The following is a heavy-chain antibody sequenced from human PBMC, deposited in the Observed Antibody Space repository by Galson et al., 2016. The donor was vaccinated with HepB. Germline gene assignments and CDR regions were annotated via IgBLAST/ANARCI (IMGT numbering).Heavy chain of an antibody. CDR3: TTEYWYYMDF. Sequence: SLRLSCAASGFPFNNAWLNWVRQAPGKGLEWVGLIKSKNNGGATSTYAAPVEGRFSISRDDSKNTLYLQMHSLKNEDTAVYYCTTEYWYYMDFWGRGTTVTVAS. CDR2: IKSKNNGGAT. J-gene: IGHJ6*03. CDR1: GFPFNNAW. D-gene: IGHD2-8*02. V-gene: IGHV3-15*01.